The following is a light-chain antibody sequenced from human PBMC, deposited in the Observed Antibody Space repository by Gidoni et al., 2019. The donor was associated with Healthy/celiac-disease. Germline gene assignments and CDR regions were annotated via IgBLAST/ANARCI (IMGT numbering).Light chain of an antibody. CDR1: QSVSSY. Sequence: IVLTHSPSTLSFSPGERATLTCRASQSVSSYLTWYQQKPGQAPRLLIYDASNWATGVPARFSGSGSGTDFTLTISSLEPEDFAVYYCQQSSNWPPTFGQGTKVDIK. V-gene: IGKV3-11*01. J-gene: IGKJ1*01. CDR3: QQSSNWPPT. CDR2: DAS.